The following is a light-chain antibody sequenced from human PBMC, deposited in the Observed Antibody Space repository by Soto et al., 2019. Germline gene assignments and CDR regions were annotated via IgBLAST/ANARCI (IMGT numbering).Light chain of an antibody. CDR1: QSVSSSY. CDR2: GAS. J-gene: IGKJ2*01. Sequence: EIVLTQSPGTLSLSPGERATLSCRASQSVSSSYLAWDQQKPGQAPRLLIYGASSRATGIPDRFSGSGSGTDFTLTISRLGPEDFAVYYCQQYGSSGYTFGQGTKLEIK. V-gene: IGKV3-20*01. CDR3: QQYGSSGYT.